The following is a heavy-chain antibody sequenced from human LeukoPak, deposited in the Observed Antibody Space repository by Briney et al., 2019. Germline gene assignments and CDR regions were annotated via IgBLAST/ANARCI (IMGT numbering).Heavy chain of an antibody. J-gene: IGHJ4*02. V-gene: IGHV4-34*01. CDR2: INHSGST. D-gene: IGHD1-26*01. CDR1: GGSFSGYY. CDR3: AREWELLPELDY. Sequence: SETLSLTCAVYGGSFSGYYWSWIRQPPGKGLEWIGEINHSGSTNYNPSLKSRVTISVDTSKNQFSLKLSSVTAADTAVYHCAREWELLPELDYWGQGTLVTVSS.